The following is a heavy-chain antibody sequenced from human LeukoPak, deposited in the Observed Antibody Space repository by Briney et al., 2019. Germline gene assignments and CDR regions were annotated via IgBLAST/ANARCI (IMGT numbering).Heavy chain of an antibody. CDR1: GGSISSYY. CDR3: ARDSPGGVVGATDYYYMDG. J-gene: IGHJ6*03. V-gene: IGHV4-4*07. CDR2: IYTSGST. D-gene: IGHD1-26*01. Sequence: SETLSLTCTVSGGSISSYYWSWIRQPAGKGLEWIGRIYTSGSTNYNPSLKSRVTISVDKSKNQFSLKLSSVTAADTAVYYCARDSPGGVVGATDYYYMDGWGNGTTVTVSS.